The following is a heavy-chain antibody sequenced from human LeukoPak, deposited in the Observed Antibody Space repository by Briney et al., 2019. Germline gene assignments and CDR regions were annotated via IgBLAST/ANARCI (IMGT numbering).Heavy chain of an antibody. D-gene: IGHD6-13*01. CDR1: GGTFSTYA. Sequence: ASVKVSCKASGGTFSTYAISWVRQAPGQGLEWVGRIVPILGTANYAQNFQGRVTITADRFTTTAYMELSSLRSEDTAVYYCARVPQGSSWPYYFDYWGQGTLVTVSS. CDR2: IVPILGTA. CDR3: ARVPQGSSWPYYFDY. J-gene: IGHJ4*02. V-gene: IGHV1-69*04.